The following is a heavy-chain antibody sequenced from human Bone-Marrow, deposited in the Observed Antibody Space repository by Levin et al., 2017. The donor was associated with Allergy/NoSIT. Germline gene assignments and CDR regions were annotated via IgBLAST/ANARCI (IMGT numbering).Heavy chain of an antibody. V-gene: IGHV4-4*02. J-gene: IGHJ5*02. D-gene: IGHD6-19*01. Sequence: MTSETLSLTCAVSGGSISSSNWWSWVRQPPGKGLEWIGEIYHSGSTNYNPSLKSRVTISVDKSKNQFSLKLSSVTAADTAVYYCARAGSGIAVAGTDWFDPWGQGTLVTVSS. CDR1: GGSISSSNW. CDR2: IYHSGST. CDR3: ARAGSGIAVAGTDWFDP.